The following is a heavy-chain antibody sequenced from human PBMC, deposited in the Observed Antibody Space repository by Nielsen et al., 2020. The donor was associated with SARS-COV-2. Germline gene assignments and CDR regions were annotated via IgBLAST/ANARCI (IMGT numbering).Heavy chain of an antibody. D-gene: IGHD3-22*01. Sequence: SVKVSCKASGGTFSSYAISWVRQAPGQGLEWMGGIIPIFGTANYAQKFQGRVTITADESTSTAYMELSSLRSEDTAVYYCARAIRAYYYDSSGYYYGHHDAFDIWGQGTMVTVSS. V-gene: IGHV1-69*13. CDR3: ARAIRAYYYDSSGYYYGHHDAFDI. CDR2: IIPIFGTA. CDR1: GGTFSSYA. J-gene: IGHJ3*02.